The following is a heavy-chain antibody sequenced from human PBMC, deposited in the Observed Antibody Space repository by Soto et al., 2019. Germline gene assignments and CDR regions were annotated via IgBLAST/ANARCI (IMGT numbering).Heavy chain of an antibody. J-gene: IGHJ4*02. CDR2: ISAYNGNI. CDR1: GYTFTSAG. D-gene: IGHD3-10*01. Sequence: QVPLVQSGAEVKNPGTTVKVACKASGYTFTSAGISWVRQAPGQGLEWMGWISAYNGNIKYAQKLKGRVTLTTDTSTSTAYMELRSLTSDDTAVYYCARDLDGSGSYYTGYRGQVTLVTVSA. V-gene: IGHV1-18*01. CDR3: ARDLDGSGSYYTGY.